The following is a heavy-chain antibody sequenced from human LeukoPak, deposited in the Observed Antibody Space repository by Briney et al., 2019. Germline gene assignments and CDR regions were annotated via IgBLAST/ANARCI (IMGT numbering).Heavy chain of an antibody. CDR1: GYTFSDYH. J-gene: IGHJ5*02. V-gene: IGHV1-2*02. CDR2: INPNNGAT. Sequence: ASVKVSCKASGYTFSDYHKHWVRQAPGQGPEWMGSINPNNGATNYAQKFQGRVTMTRDTSISTVYMDLSSLRSDDTAVYYCTREGRPANYYDWFDPWGQGTLVTVSS. CDR3: TREGRPANYYDWFDP. D-gene: IGHD3-10*01.